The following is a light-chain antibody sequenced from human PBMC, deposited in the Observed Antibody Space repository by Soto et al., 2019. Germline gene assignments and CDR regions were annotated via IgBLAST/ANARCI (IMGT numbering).Light chain of an antibody. V-gene: IGKV1-12*01. CDR3: QQANSFPLT. CDR1: QYVSSW. CDR2: DAS. Sequence: DTQMTQSPASVSASVGDRVNITCRASQYVSSWLAWYQQKPGKAPKRLIFDASNLASGVPSRVSCRGSVTHLTLTISSLQPEDVATYCGQQANSFPLTCGGGTKVEIK. J-gene: IGKJ4*01.